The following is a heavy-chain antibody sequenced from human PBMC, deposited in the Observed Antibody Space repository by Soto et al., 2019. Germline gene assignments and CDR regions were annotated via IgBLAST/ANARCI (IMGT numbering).Heavy chain of an antibody. CDR1: GGTFSSYA. V-gene: IGHV1-69*01. Sequence: QVQLVQSGTEVKKPGSSVKVSCKASGGTFSSYAISWVRQAPGQGLAWMGGIIPIFGTTNYAQRFQGRVSITADESTSTTDMELSSLRSEDTAVYYCAGSYKYGSGTFDAFDIWGQGTLVTVSS. D-gene: IGHD3-10*01. CDR3: AGSYKYGSGTFDAFDI. J-gene: IGHJ3*02. CDR2: IIPIFGTT.